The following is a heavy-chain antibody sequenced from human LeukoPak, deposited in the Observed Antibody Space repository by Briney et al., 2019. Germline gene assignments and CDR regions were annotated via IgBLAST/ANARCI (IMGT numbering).Heavy chain of an antibody. Sequence: SETLSLTCTVSGGSISSYHWSWVRQPPGKGLEWIGYIYYSGSTNYNPSLKSRVTISADTSKNQFSLKLSSVTAADTAVYYCARSYYDFWSPPSYYMDVWGKGTTVTVSS. V-gene: IGHV4-59*08. CDR1: GGSISSYH. CDR3: ARSYYDFWSPPSYYMDV. D-gene: IGHD3-3*01. J-gene: IGHJ6*03. CDR2: IYYSGST.